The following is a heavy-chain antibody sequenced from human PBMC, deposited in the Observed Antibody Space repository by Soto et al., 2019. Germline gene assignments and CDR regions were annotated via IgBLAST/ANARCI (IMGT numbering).Heavy chain of an antibody. J-gene: IGHJ4*02. CDR2: IYYSGTT. Sequence: SETLSLTSAVSGYSIGSSNWWGGIRQPPGKGLEWIGYIYYSGTTYYNPSLKSRVTMSVDTSKNQFSLKLTSVTAVDTAVYFCASSEHQDLLDYRGQGTPVTVSA. V-gene: IGHV4-28*01. CDR1: GYSIGSSNW. CDR3: ASSEHQDLLDY. D-gene: IGHD2-15*01.